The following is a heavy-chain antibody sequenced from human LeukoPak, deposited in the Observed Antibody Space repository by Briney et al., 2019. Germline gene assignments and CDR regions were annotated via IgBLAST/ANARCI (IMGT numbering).Heavy chain of an antibody. CDR1: GFTFSSHW. D-gene: IGHD6-19*01. V-gene: IGHV3-74*03. CDR3: ARDGWYVVDY. CDR2: IKGDGTGA. J-gene: IGHJ4*02. Sequence: GGSLRLSCVASGFTFSSHWMQWVRQVPGKGLVSVSRIKGDGTGAKYADSVRGRFTISRDNVKNTVYLQMNSLTVEDTAVYYCARDGWYVVDYWGQGTLVTVSS.